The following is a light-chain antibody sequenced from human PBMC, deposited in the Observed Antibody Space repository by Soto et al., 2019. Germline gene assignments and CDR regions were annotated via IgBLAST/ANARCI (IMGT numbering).Light chain of an antibody. V-gene: IGKV3-11*01. CDR3: QQRSNWPPIT. J-gene: IGKJ5*01. CDR1: QSVRKY. CDR2: DAS. Sequence: EIVLTQSAATLSLSPGERATLSWRASQSVRKYLAWYQQKPGQAPRLLIYDASNRATGIPTRFSGSGSGTDFTLTISSLEPEDFALYYCQQRSNWPPITFGQGTRRRL.